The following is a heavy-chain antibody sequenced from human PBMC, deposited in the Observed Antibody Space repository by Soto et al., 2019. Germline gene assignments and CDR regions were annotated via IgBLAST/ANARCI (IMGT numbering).Heavy chain of an antibody. V-gene: IGHV1-3*05. CDR2: INAGNGNT. CDR3: ARDLRVSGWYGRRGWFDP. D-gene: IGHD6-19*01. Sequence: QVQLVQSGAEEKKPGASVKVSCKASGYTFTSYAMHWVRQAPGQRLEWMGWINAGNGNTKYSQKFQGRVTITRDTSASTAYMELSSLRSEDTAVYYCARDLRVSGWYGRRGWFDPWGQGTLVTVSS. J-gene: IGHJ5*02. CDR1: GYTFTSYA.